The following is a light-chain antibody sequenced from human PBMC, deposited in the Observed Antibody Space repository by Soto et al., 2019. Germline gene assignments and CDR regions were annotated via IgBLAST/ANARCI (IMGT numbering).Light chain of an antibody. CDR1: SSDVGGYNY. V-gene: IGLV2-14*01. J-gene: IGLJ2*01. CDR3: SSYTSRSTLVV. CDR2: DVS. Sequence: QSALTQPASVSGSPGQSITISCTGTSSDVGGYNYVSWYQQHPSKAPKLMIYDVSNRPSGVSNRFSGSKSRNTASLTISGLQAEDEADYYCSSYTSRSTLVVFGGGTKLT.